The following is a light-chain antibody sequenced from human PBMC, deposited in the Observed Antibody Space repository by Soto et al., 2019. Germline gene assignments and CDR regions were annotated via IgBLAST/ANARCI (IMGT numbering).Light chain of an antibody. CDR3: CSYTGSTTHVI. V-gene: IGLV2-14*01. CDR1: SSDIGRYNY. CDR2: EVS. Sequence: QSALTQPASVSGSPGQSITISCTGTSSDIGRYNYVSWYQQHPGQPPKLLIYEVSNRPSGVSNRFSGSKSGNTASLTISGLQAEDEADYYCCSYTGSTTHVIFGGGTKLTVL. J-gene: IGLJ2*01.